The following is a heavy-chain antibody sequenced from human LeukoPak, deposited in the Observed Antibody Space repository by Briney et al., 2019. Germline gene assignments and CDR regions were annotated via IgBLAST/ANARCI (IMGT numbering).Heavy chain of an antibody. CDR1: GGSISSYY. J-gene: IGHJ3*02. Sequence: SETLSLTCTVPGGSISSYYWSWIRQPPGKGLEWIGYIYYSGSTNYNPSLKSRVTISVDTSKNQFSLKLSSVTAADTAVYYRARMIYCSSTSCYRSSAFDIWGQGTMVTVSS. CDR2: IYYSGST. V-gene: IGHV4-59*01. D-gene: IGHD2-2*02. CDR3: ARMIYCSSTSCYRSSAFDI.